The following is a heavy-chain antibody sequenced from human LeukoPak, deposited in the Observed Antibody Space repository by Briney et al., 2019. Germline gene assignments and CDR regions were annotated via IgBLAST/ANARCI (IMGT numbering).Heavy chain of an antibody. CDR2: ISVYNDHT. Sequence: ASVKVSCKASGYTFTSYGISWVRQAPGQGLEWMGWISVYNDHTNYAQKFQGRVTMTTYTSTSTAYMELRSLRSDDTAVYYCARDDCSSTSCSAHAFDIWGQGTMVTVSS. CDR1: GYTFTSYG. V-gene: IGHV1-18*01. CDR3: ARDDCSSTSCSAHAFDI. J-gene: IGHJ3*02. D-gene: IGHD2-2*01.